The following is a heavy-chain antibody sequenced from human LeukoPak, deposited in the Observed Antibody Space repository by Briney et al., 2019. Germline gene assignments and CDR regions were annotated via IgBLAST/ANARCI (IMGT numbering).Heavy chain of an antibody. CDR3: ARHSSGSGGAFQY. Sequence: SETLSLTCTVSGGSISSYYWSWIRQLPGKGLEWIGYMGDSGSTNYNPSLTSRVTISEDTSKNQLSLKLGSVTAADTAVYYCARHSSGSGGAFQYWGQGTPVTVSS. J-gene: IGHJ4*02. D-gene: IGHD6-19*01. CDR2: MGDSGST. CDR1: GGSISSYY. V-gene: IGHV4-59*08.